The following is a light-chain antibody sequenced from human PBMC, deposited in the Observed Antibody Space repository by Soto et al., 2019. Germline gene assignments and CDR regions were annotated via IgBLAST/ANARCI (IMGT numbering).Light chain of an antibody. Sequence: DVVMSLSPLSLAVPLGRPASISSRSSPSLVYSDGNTYLTWFQHRSGKYPXRLFYKVSNRDSGVPDRFSGSGLGTDFTLRISRVEAKDVGLYYCMQGRHWPWTFGQGTKV. J-gene: IGKJ1*01. CDR1: PSLVYSDGNTY. CDR2: KVS. V-gene: IGKV2-30*01. CDR3: MQGRHWPWT.